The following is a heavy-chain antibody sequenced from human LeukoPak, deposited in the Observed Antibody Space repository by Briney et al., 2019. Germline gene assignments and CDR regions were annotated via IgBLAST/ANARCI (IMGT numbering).Heavy chain of an antibody. J-gene: IGHJ5*02. Sequence: ASVKVSCKASGYTFTGYYMLWVRQAPGQGLEWMGRINPNSGATNYAQKFQGRVTITRDTSTSTAYMELSRLRAEDTAVYYCASTNWNYPWGQGTLATVSS. V-gene: IGHV1-2*06. CDR3: ASTNWNYP. CDR2: INPNSGAT. CDR1: GYTFTGYY.